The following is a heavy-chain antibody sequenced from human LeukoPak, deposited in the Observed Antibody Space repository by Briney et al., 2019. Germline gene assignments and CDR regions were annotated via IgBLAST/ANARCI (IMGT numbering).Heavy chain of an antibody. CDR2: ISGSGGST. Sequence: SGGSLRLSCAASGFTFSTYGMSWVRQAPGKGLEWVSTISGSGGSTYYADSVKGRFTISRDNSKNTLYLQMNSLRAEDMAVYYCAKATGGSGWYGKYYFDYWGQGTLVTVSS. CDR3: AKATGGSGWYGKYYFDY. CDR1: GFTFSTYG. V-gene: IGHV3-23*01. D-gene: IGHD6-19*01. J-gene: IGHJ4*02.